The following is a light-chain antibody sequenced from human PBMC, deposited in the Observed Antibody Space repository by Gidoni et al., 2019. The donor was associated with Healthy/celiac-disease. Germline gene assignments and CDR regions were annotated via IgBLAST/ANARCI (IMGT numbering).Light chain of an antibody. Sequence: EIVLIQSPATLSLSPGDRATLSCRASQSVSSYLAWYQQKPGQAPRLLIYDASNRATGIPARFSGSGSGTDFTLTISSLEPEDFAVYYCQQRSNWSWTFGKGTKVEIK. V-gene: IGKV3-11*01. J-gene: IGKJ1*01. CDR1: QSVSSY. CDR3: QQRSNWSWT. CDR2: DAS.